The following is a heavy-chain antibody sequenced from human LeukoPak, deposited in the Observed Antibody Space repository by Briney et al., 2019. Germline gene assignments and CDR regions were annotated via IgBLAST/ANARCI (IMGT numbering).Heavy chain of an antibody. Sequence: PGGSLRLSCAASGFTFSHYAMSWVRQAPGKGLEWVSSISGRGDSTDYADSVKGRFTISRDNSKNTVFLQMNRLRVDDTAVYYCASSPLYTLVTSIDDWGQGTLVTVSS. J-gene: IGHJ4*02. D-gene: IGHD2-21*02. V-gene: IGHV3-23*01. CDR3: ASSPLYTLVTSIDD. CDR1: GFTFSHYA. CDR2: ISGRGDST.